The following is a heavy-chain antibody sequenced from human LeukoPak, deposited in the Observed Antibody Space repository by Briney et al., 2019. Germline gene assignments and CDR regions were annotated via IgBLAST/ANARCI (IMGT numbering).Heavy chain of an antibody. V-gene: IGHV3-66*01. CDR3: AKKDNGNYFNFDY. CDR2: IYSGGNT. J-gene: IGHJ4*02. Sequence: GGSLRLSCAASGFTVSSNYMSWVRQAPGKGLEWLSVIYSGGNTYYADSVKGRFTISRDNSKNTLYLQMNSLRAEDTAVYYCAKKDNGNYFNFDYWGQGTLVTVSS. D-gene: IGHD2/OR15-2a*01. CDR1: GFTVSSNY.